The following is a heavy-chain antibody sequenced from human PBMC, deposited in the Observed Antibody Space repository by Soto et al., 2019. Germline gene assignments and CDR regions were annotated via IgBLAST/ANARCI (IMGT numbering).Heavy chain of an antibody. Sequence: QVQLVESGGGVVQPGRSLRLSCAASGFTFSSYAMHWVRQAPGKGLEWVAVISYDGSNKYYADSVKGRFTISRDNSKNTLYLQMNRLRAEDTAVYYCARDRSAIVVVTSDGMDVWGQGTTVTVSS. CDR2: ISYDGSNK. CDR3: ARDRSAIVVVTSDGMDV. J-gene: IGHJ6*02. D-gene: IGHD2-21*02. V-gene: IGHV3-30-3*01. CDR1: GFTFSSYA.